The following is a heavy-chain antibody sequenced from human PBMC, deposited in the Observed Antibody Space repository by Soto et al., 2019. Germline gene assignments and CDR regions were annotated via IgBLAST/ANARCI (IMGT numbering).Heavy chain of an antibody. V-gene: IGHV1-8*01. Sequence: ASVKVSCKASGYTFTSYDINWVRQATGQGLEWMGWMNPNSGNTGYAQKFQGRVTMTRNTSISTAYMELSSLRSEDTAVYYCARGAVAGTYYYYYMDVSGKGTTVTVSS. CDR2: MNPNSGNT. J-gene: IGHJ6*03. CDR3: ARGAVAGTYYYYYMDV. CDR1: GYTFTSYD. D-gene: IGHD6-19*01.